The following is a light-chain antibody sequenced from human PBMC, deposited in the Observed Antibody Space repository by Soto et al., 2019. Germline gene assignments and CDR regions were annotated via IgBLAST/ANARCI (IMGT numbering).Light chain of an antibody. CDR3: MQTLLSPFT. V-gene: IGKV2-28*01. Sequence: DIVMTQSPLSLPVTPGEPASISCRSSQSLLFGNGYNYLDWYFQKPGQSPRLLIYLGSIRASGVPDRFSGSGSCTDFTLKITRVEAEEFGVYYCMQTLLSPFTFGPGTKVDVK. CDR2: LGS. CDR1: QSLLFGNGYNY. J-gene: IGKJ3*01.